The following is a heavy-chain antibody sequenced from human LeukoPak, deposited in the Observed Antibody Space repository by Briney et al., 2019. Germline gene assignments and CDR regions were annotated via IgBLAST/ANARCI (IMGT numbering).Heavy chain of an antibody. D-gene: IGHD5-24*01. CDR3: ARDPTEMATAYFDY. Sequence: GGSLRLSCAASGFTFSDYYMSWIRQAPGKGLEWVSYISSSGSTIYYADSVKGRFTISRDNAKNSLYLQMNSLRAEDMAVYYCARDPTEMATAYFDYWGQGTLVTVSS. V-gene: IGHV3-11*04. CDR2: ISSSGSTI. CDR1: GFTFSDYY. J-gene: IGHJ4*02.